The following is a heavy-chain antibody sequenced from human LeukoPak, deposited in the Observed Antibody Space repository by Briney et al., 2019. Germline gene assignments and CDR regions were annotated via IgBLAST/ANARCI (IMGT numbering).Heavy chain of an antibody. J-gene: IGHJ4*02. CDR1: GFTFSIYS. V-gene: IGHV3-48*02. CDR2: ISSSSSTI. Sequence: VGSLRLSCAASGFTFSIYSMIWVRQAPRKGLEWVSYISSSSSTIHYADSLKGRFTISRDNAKNSLYLQMNSLRDEDTAVYYCARDGFDYWGQGTLVTVSS. CDR3: ARDGFDY.